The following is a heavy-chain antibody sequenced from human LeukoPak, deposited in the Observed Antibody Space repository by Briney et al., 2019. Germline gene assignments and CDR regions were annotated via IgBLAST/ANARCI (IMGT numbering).Heavy chain of an antibody. CDR3: ARQISSSSDSPFDY. D-gene: IGHD6-6*01. CDR2: IIPIFGTA. V-gene: IGHV1-69*13. Sequence: GASVKVSCKASGGTFSSYAINWVRQAPGQGLEWMGGIIPIFGTANYAQKFQGRVTITADESTSTAYMELSSLRSEDTAVYYCARQISSSSDSPFDYWGQGTLVTVSS. CDR1: GGTFSSYA. J-gene: IGHJ4*02.